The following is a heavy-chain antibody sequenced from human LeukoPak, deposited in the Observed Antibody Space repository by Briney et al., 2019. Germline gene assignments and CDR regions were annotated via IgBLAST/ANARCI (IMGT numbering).Heavy chain of an antibody. CDR2: IGDSGGTT. CDR1: GLTFSRNA. Sequence: GGSLRLSCVASGLTFSRNAMSWVRQAPGKGLEWVSVIGDSGGTTYYADSVKGRFTISRDNSKNTLYLQMNSLRAEDTAVYYCAKDLIVNSNWYYFDSWGQGTLVTVSS. V-gene: IGHV3-23*01. CDR3: AKDLIVNSNWYYFDS. J-gene: IGHJ4*02. D-gene: IGHD6-13*01.